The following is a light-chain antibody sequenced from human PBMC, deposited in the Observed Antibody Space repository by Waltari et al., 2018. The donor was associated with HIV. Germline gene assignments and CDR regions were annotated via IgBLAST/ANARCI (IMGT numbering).Light chain of an antibody. V-gene: IGLV1-40*01. CDR2: GNS. CDR1: SSKLGAGYD. CDR3: QSYDSSLSGGV. Sequence: QSALTQPPSASGAPGQRVTISCPGSSSKLGAGYDVHLYQPVPGTAPKHLIYGNSNRPSGVPDRFSGSKSGTSASLAVTGLQAEDEADYYCQSYDSSLSGGVFGGGTKLTVL. J-gene: IGLJ3*02.